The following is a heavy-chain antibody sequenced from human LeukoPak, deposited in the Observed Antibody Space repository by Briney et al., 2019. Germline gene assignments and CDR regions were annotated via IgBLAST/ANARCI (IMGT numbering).Heavy chain of an antibody. D-gene: IGHD3-10*01. CDR3: AKEEDYYGSGSYRDGFDI. J-gene: IGHJ3*02. CDR2: IYSGGST. CDR1: GFTVSSNY. V-gene: IGHV3-53*05. Sequence: GGSLRLSCAASGFTVSSNYMSWVRQAPGKGLEWVSVIYSGGSTYYADSVKGRFTISRDNSKNTLYLQMNSLRPEDTAVYYCAKEEDYYGSGSYRDGFDIWGQGTRATVSS.